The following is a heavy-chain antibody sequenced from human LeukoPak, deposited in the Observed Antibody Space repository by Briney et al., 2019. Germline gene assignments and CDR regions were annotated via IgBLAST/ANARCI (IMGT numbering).Heavy chain of an antibody. Sequence: SVKVSCKASGYTFTGYYMHWLRQPPGQGLEWMGRINPNSGGTNYAQKFQGRVTMTRDTSISTAYMELSRLRSDDTAVYYCAREFDYYDSSGPGRDYWGQGTLVTVSS. CDR3: AREFDYYDSSGPGRDY. J-gene: IGHJ4*02. CDR1: GYTFTGYY. D-gene: IGHD3-22*01. CDR2: INPNSGGT. V-gene: IGHV1-2*06.